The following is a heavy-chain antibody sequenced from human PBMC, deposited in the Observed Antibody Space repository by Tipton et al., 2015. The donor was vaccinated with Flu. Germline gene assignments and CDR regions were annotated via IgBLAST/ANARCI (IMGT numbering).Heavy chain of an antibody. CDR1: SGSFRSGSYY. CDR3: AGGHYSGDDWYYFDY. J-gene: IGHJ4*02. Sequence: TLSLTCTVSSGSFRSGSYYWNWIRQPAGKGLEWIGRIYNSGSTKYNPSLKSRVSISIDTSKNQFSLKLTSVTAADTAMYYCAGGHYSGDDWYYFDYWGPGTLVTVSS. CDR2: IYNSGST. V-gene: IGHV4-61*02. D-gene: IGHD2-21*01.